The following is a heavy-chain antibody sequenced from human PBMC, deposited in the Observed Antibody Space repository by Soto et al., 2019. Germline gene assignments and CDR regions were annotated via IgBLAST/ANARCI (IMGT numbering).Heavy chain of an antibody. CDR1: GFSVSRNF. CDR3: ARENGHAFDL. D-gene: IGHD2-8*01. V-gene: IGHV3-66*01. Sequence: EVQLVESGGGVVQPGGSLRISCAASGFSVSRNFISWVRQAPGKGLEWVSVFYNANTTHYADSVKGRFTVSRDNSKNTLYLQMSSLRAEDTSVYYCARENGHAFDLWGQGTMVTVSS. J-gene: IGHJ3*01. CDR2: FYNANTT.